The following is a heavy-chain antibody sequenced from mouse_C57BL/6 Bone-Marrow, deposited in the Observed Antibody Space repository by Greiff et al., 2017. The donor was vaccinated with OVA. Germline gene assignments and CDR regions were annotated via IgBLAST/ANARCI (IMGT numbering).Heavy chain of an antibody. J-gene: IGHJ1*03. D-gene: IGHD3-1*01. CDR1: GYTFTSYW. CDR3: ARSGDLCWYFDV. Sequence: QVQLQQPGAELVMPGASVKLSCKASGYTFTSYWMHWVKQRPGQGLEWIGEIDPSDSYTNYNQKFKGKSTLTVDKSSSTAYMQLSSLTSEDSAVYYCARSGDLCWYFDVWGTGTTVTVSS. CDR2: IDPSDSYT. V-gene: IGHV1-69*01.